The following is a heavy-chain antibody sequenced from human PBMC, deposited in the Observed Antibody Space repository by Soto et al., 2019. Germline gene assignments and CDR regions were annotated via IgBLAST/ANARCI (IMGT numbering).Heavy chain of an antibody. CDR3: ARREGQLAAFDI. V-gene: IGHV4-59*01. CDR1: GGSISSYY. CDR2: IYYSGST. Sequence: SETLSLTCTVSGGSISSYYWSWIRQPPGKGLEWVGYIYYSGSTKYNPSLTSRVTISVDTSKNQFSLKLSSVTAADTAVYYCARREGQLAAFDIWGQGTLVTVSS. D-gene: IGHD6-13*01. J-gene: IGHJ3*02.